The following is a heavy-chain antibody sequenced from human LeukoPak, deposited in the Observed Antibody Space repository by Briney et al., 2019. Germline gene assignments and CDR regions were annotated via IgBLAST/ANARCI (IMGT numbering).Heavy chain of an antibody. J-gene: IGHJ5*02. D-gene: IGHD4-17*01. CDR2: ISGSGGST. CDR3: AKDRVRTTATTQGWFDP. V-gene: IGHV3-23*01. CDR1: GFTFTNAW. Sequence: PGGSLRLSCAASGFTFTNAWMSWVRQAPGKGLEWVSAISGSGGSTYYADSVKGRFTISRDNSKNTLYLQMNSLRAEDTAVYYCAKDRVRTTATTQGWFDPWGQGTLVTVSS.